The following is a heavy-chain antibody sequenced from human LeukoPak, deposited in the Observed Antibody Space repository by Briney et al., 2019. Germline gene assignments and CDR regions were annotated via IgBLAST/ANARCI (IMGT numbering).Heavy chain of an antibody. CDR3: AKDWVVRGVISY. Sequence: GGSLRLSCAASGFTFSSYVMHWVRQAPGKGLEWVAGISYDGNNKYYAESVKGRFTISRDNSKNTLYLQMNSLRAEDTAVYYCAKDWVVRGVISYWGQRTLVTVSS. D-gene: IGHD3-10*01. CDR2: ISYDGNNK. V-gene: IGHV3-30*18. CDR1: GFTFSSYV. J-gene: IGHJ4*02.